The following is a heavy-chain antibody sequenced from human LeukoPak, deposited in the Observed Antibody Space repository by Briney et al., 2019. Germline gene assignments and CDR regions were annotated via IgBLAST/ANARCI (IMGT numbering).Heavy chain of an antibody. Sequence: SETLSLTCTVSGGSISSSSYYWGWIRQSPGKGLEWIGSIYYSGSTYYNPSLKSRVTISVDTSKNQFSLKLSSVTAADTAVYYCARDGSFYDSSGYYYGDNWFDPWGQGTLVTVSS. V-gene: IGHV4-39*07. CDR3: ARDGSFYDSSGYYYGDNWFDP. D-gene: IGHD3-22*01. J-gene: IGHJ5*02. CDR1: GGSISSSSYY. CDR2: IYYSGST.